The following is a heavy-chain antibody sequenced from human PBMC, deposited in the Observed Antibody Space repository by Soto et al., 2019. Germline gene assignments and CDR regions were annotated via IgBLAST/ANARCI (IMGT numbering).Heavy chain of an antibody. CDR1: GFTFSNAW. CDR2: IKSKTDGGTT. J-gene: IGHJ4*02. D-gene: IGHD3-9*01. Sequence: GGSLRLSCAASGFTFSNAWMCWVRQAPGKGLEWVGRIKSKTDGGTTDYAAPVKGRFTISRDDSKNTLYLQMNSLKTEDTAVYYCTTLPLTYYDILTGYYTLDYWGQGTLVTVSS. V-gene: IGHV3-15*01. CDR3: TTLPLTYYDILTGYYTLDY.